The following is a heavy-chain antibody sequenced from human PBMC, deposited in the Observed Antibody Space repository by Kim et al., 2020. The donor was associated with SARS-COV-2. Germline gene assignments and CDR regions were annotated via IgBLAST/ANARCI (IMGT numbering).Heavy chain of an antibody. CDR2: IYSGGST. Sequence: GSLRLSCAASGFTVSSNHMSWVRQAPGKGLEWVSVIYSGGSTYYADSVKGRFTISRDNSKNTLYLQMNSLRAEDTAVYYCARDRYSRNQDVWGQGTTVT. V-gene: IGHV3-66*01. CDR1: GFTVSSNH. J-gene: IGHJ6*02. D-gene: IGHD6-13*01. CDR3: ARDRYSRNQDV.